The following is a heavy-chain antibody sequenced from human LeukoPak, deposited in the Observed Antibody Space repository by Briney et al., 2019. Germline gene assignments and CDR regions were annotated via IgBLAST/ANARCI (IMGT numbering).Heavy chain of an antibody. Sequence: GESLKISCKGSGYSFTNYWIGWVRQMPGKGLEWMGIFYPRDSDTRYSPSFQGQVTISADKSISTAYLQWSSLKASDTAMYYCARHTNDYGGYGDYWGQGTLVTVSS. CDR2: FYPRDSDT. D-gene: IGHD4-23*01. CDR3: ARHTNDYGGYGDY. CDR1: GYSFTNYW. J-gene: IGHJ4*02. V-gene: IGHV5-51*01.